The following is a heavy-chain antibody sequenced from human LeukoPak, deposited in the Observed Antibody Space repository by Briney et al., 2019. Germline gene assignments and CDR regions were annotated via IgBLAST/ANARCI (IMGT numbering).Heavy chain of an antibody. CDR2: IFSDGGGT. J-gene: IGHJ4*02. D-gene: IGHD3-22*01. CDR1: GFTFSSYW. V-gene: IGHV3-74*01. Sequence: GGSLRLPCAASGFTFSSYWMHWVRQAPGKGLVWVSRIFSDGGGTTYADSVKGRFTISRDNSKNALYLQMNGLRADDTAVYYCGIRDTSDYYVFWGQGTLVTVSS. CDR3: GIRDTSDYYVF.